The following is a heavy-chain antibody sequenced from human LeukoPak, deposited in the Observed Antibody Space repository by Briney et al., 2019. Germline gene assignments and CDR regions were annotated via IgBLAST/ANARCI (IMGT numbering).Heavy chain of an antibody. CDR2: GRTI. D-gene: IGHD5-18*01. CDR3: ARGSTYVDTAMVGAFDI. J-gene: IGHJ3*02. V-gene: IGHV3-11*01. Sequence: GRTIFYGDSVKGRFTISRDNAKNSFYQQMNSLRPEDTAVYYCARGSTYVDTAMVGAFDIWGQGTMVTVSP.